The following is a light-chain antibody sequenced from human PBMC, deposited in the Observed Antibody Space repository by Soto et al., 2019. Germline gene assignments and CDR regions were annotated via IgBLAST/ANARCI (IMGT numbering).Light chain of an antibody. J-gene: IGLJ1*01. CDR2: EVN. CDR3: SSYAGNTYPHV. Sequence: QSALTQPPSASGSPGQSVTISCTGTSSDVGGSNLVSWYQQHPGKAPKLLIFEVNKRPSGVPDRFSGSKSGNTASLTVSGLQAEDEGDYYCSSYAGNTYPHVFGPGTKVTVL. V-gene: IGLV2-8*01. CDR1: SSDVGGSNL.